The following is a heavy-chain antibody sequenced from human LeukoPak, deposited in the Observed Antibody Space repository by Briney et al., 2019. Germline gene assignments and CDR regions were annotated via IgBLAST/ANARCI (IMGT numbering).Heavy chain of an antibody. CDR2: MYYSGST. CDR3: ASGITFGGVIAT. D-gene: IGHD3-16*02. J-gene: IGHJ4*02. CDR1: GGPISYYY. V-gene: IGHV4-59*12. Sequence: PSETLSLTCTVSGGPISYYYWSWIRQPPGKGLEWIGYMYYSGSTNYNPFLESRVTISVDRSKNQFSLKLSSVTAADTAVYYCASGITFGGVIATWGQGTLVTVSS.